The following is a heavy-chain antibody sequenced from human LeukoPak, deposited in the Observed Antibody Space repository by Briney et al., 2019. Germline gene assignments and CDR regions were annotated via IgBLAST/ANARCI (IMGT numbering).Heavy chain of an antibody. D-gene: IGHD6-13*01. J-gene: IGHJ4*02. CDR2: IFYSGST. CDR1: GGSISTSNYY. CDR3: ARGAAGTGAADY. Sequence: MTSETLSLTCTVSGGSISTSNYYWGWIRQPPGKGLEWIGNIFYSGSTYYSPSLKSRLTISVDSSKNQFSLRLSSVTAADTAVYFCARGAAGTGAADYWGQGTLVTVSS. V-gene: IGHV4-39*07.